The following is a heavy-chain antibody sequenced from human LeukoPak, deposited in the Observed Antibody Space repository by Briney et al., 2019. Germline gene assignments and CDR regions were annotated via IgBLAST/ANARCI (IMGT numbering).Heavy chain of an antibody. CDR1: GFTFSSYA. D-gene: IGHD6-13*01. V-gene: IGHV3-23*01. CDR2: ISGSGGRT. Sequence: AGRSMRLSSAASGFTFSSYAMSWVRQPPGKGREWVAAISGSGGRTTYADSVKGRFTFSRDNSRNTLLLQMNSLRAEDTAVYYCAKGGSDSWYGGYYFDYWGQGTLVTVPS. J-gene: IGHJ4*02. CDR3: AKGGSDSWYGGYYFDY.